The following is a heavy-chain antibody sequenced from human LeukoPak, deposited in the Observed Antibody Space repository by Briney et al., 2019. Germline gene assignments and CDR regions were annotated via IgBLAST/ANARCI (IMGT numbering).Heavy chain of an antibody. J-gene: IGHJ3*02. CDR3: ARAGLWDYSDSSGYHNGAFDI. CDR2: MNPNNGNA. CDR1: GYTFTGYY. V-gene: IGHV1-8*03. Sequence: ASVKVSCKASGYTFTGYYMHWVRQAPGQGLEWMGWMNPNNGNAGYAQKFQGRVTITRNTSISTAYMELSSLRSEDTAVYYCARAGLWDYSDSSGYHNGAFDIWGQGTMVTVSS. D-gene: IGHD3-22*01.